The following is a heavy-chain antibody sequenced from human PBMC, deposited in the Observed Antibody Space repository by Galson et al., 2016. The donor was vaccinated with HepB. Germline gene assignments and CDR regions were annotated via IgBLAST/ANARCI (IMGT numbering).Heavy chain of an antibody. D-gene: IGHD4-17*01. Sequence: ETLSLPCPVSGGSISGYYWSWIRQPPGKRLEWIGYIHYTGSTKYNPSLKSRVTISVDTSKNQFSLKLSSVTAADTAVYYCARDRDATTVNWNFDLWGRGTLVSVSS. V-gene: IGHV4-59*01. CDR3: ARDRDATTVNWNFDL. CDR1: GGSISGYY. J-gene: IGHJ2*01. CDR2: IHYTGST.